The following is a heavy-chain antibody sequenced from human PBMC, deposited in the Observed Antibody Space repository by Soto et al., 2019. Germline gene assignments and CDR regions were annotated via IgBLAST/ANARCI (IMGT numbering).Heavy chain of an antibody. D-gene: IGHD4-17*01. CDR2: IYYSGST. CDR1: GGTITDSGYY. CDR3: GRETYGDYVGYFDP. J-gene: IGHJ5*02. V-gene: IGHV4-61*08. Sequence: SQTIRLPSTVSGGTITDSGYYCSRIQQPSGKGLEWIGYIYYSGSTNYNPSLKSRVTISVDTSKNQFSLKVRSVTAADTAVYYCGRETYGDYVGYFDPCGQGIQVTVYS.